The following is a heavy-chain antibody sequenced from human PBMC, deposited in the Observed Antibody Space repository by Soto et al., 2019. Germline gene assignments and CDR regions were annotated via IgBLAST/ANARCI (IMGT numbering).Heavy chain of an antibody. CDR3: ARVYANSLNLFAP. Sequence: PSETLSLTCTVSGGSISSGNYYWNWIRQPPGKGLEWIGYIYYSGSTYYNPSLKSRLTISLDTSKNQFSLKLRSVTAADTAMYYCARVYANSLNLFAPWVQGTLVTVSS. V-gene: IGHV4-30-4*08. CDR1: GGSISSGNYY. J-gene: IGHJ5*02. CDR2: IYYSGST. D-gene: IGHD2-8*01.